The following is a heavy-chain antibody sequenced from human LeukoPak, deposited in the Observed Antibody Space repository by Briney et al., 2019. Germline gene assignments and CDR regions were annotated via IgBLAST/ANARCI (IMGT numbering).Heavy chain of an antibody. V-gene: IGHV3-23*01. Sequence: GGSLRLSCVVSGLTFSNRAMTWVRQAPGKGLEWVSSISISGNDIFYADSVKGRFTISRDNSKNTLFLHMSSLQTEDTGVYFCANELRPNDYWGLGTLVTVS. CDR2: ISISGNDI. CDR1: GLTFSNRA. CDR3: ANELRPNDY. D-gene: IGHD4-17*01. J-gene: IGHJ4*02.